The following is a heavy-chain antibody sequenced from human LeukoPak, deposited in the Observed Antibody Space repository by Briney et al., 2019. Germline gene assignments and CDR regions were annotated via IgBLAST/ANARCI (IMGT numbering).Heavy chain of an antibody. Sequence: PSETLSLTCTVSGGSMSPYHWGWIRQPPGKGLEWTGYIYYSGSTNYNPSLKSRVTISVDTSKNQFSLKLSSVTAADTAVYYCARHSCSGGSCPGYFDYWGQGTLVTVSS. CDR3: ARHSCSGGSCPGYFDY. J-gene: IGHJ4*02. CDR1: GGSMSPYH. D-gene: IGHD2-15*01. V-gene: IGHV4-59*08. CDR2: IYYSGST.